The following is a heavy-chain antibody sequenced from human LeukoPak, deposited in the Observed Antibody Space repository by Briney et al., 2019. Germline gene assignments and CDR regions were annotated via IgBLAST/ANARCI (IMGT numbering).Heavy chain of an antibody. CDR1: GFTFSSYW. J-gene: IGHJ2*01. CDR3: ARDPTYWYFDL. V-gene: IGHV3-74*03. CDR2: INSDGSTT. Sequence: GGSLRLSCVASGFTFSSYWMHWVRQAPGEGLVWVSRINSDGSTTTYADSVKGRFTISRDNAKNTLYLQMNSLRVEDTAVYYCARDPTYWYFDLWGRGTLVTVSS.